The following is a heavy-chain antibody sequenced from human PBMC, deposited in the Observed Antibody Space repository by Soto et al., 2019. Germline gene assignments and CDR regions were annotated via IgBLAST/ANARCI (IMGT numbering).Heavy chain of an antibody. Sequence: QVQLVQSGAEVKKPGASVKVSCKASGYTFNNYGISWVRRAPGQGLEWMGWIGPYNGNTDHAQNFQGRVTMTTETSTNTAYMELRSLRSNGTDLYYCARCYCSVGSCYTCWHFDLWGRGTLVTVSS. J-gene: IGHJ2*01. D-gene: IGHD2-15*01. CDR1: GYTFNNYG. V-gene: IGHV1-18*01. CDR2: IGPYNGNT. CDR3: ARCYCSVGSCYTCWHFDL.